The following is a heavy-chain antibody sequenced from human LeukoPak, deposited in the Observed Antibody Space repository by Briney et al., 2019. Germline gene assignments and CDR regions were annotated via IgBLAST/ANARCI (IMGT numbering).Heavy chain of an antibody. CDR1: GGTFSSYA. Sequence: ASVKVSCKASGGTFSSYAISWVRQAPGQGLEWMGRIISILGIANYAQKFQGRVTITADKSTSTAYMELSSLRSEDTAVYCCAREPCSSTSCYTDWFDPWGQGTLVTVAS. CDR3: AREPCSSTSCYTDWFDP. D-gene: IGHD2-2*02. J-gene: IGHJ5*02. CDR2: IISILGIA. V-gene: IGHV1-69*04.